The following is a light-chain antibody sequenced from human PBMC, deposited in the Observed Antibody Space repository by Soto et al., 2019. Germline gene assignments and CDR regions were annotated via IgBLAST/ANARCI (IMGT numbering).Light chain of an antibody. V-gene: IGKV1-39*01. CDR3: QQSYSTPYT. CDR2: AAS. Sequence: DIQMTQSPSSLSASVGDRVTITCRASQSISSYLNWYQQKPGKAPKLLIYAASSLQSGVPSRFSGSGAGTVFTFAISSLQPEDFATYYCQQSYSTPYTFVQGTKLEIK. CDR1: QSISSY. J-gene: IGKJ2*01.